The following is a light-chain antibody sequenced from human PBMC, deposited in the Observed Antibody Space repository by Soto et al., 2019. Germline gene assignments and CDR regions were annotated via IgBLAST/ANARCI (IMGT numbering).Light chain of an antibody. J-gene: IGKJ1*01. CDR1: HNIARW. Sequence: DIQMTQSPSTLSASVGDRVSITCRASHNIARWLAWYQQKPGKAPRLLIYDASTLETGVPSRFSGSGSGTEFTLTISSLRPDDFVTYFCQHLDSNWPFGQGTKVEI. V-gene: IGKV1-5*01. CDR3: QHLDSNWP. CDR2: DAS.